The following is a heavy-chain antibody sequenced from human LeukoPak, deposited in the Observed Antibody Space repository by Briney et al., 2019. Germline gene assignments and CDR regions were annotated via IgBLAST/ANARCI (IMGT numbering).Heavy chain of an antibody. J-gene: IGHJ5*01. CDR1: GFTFSNYY. V-gene: IGHV3-7*01. CDR3: AKEGAYPIITYDS. CDR2: IKGDGSEK. D-gene: IGHD3-10*01. Sequence: GGSLRLSCAASGFTFSNYYMSWVRQAPGKGLEWVANIKGDGSEKYYADSVKGRFTISRDNGKNSLYLQMDSLRAEDTAVYYCAKEGAYPIITYDSWGQGALVTVSS.